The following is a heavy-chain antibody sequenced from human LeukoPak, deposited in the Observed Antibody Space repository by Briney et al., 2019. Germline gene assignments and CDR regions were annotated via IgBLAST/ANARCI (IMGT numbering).Heavy chain of an antibody. CDR2: IYSGGST. Sequence: GGSLRLSCAASEFSVGSNCMTWVRQAPGKGLEWVSLIYSGGSTYYADSVKGRFTISRDNSKNTLYLQMNSLRAEDTAVYYCAKDRGSGYYSGFDYWGQGTLVTVSS. J-gene: IGHJ4*02. CDR1: EFSVGSNC. V-gene: IGHV3-66*01. CDR3: AKDRGSGYYSGFDY. D-gene: IGHD3-22*01.